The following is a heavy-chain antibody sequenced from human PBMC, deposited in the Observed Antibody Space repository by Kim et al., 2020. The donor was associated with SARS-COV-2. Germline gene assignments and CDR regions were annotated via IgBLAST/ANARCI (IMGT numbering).Heavy chain of an antibody. D-gene: IGHD1-26*01. Sequence: SETLSLTCTVSGGSISSYYWSWIRQPPGKGLEWIGYIYYSGSTNYNPSLKSRVTISVDTSKNQFSLKLSSVTAADTAVYYCARMVGSSAGWFDPWGQGTLVTVSS. J-gene: IGHJ5*02. V-gene: IGHV4-59*01. CDR1: GGSISSYY. CDR3: ARMVGSSAGWFDP. CDR2: IYYSGST.